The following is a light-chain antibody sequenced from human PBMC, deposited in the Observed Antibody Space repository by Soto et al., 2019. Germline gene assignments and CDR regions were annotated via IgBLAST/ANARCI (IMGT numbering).Light chain of an antibody. Sequence: DIQMTQSPSFVSASVGDRVTITCRASQGLSSWLAWYQQKPGKAPKLLIYSGSSLQSGVSSRFSGSGGGTDFTLTISSLQPEDFATYYCQQANSFPITFGQGTRLEIK. J-gene: IGKJ5*01. CDR1: QGLSSW. V-gene: IGKV1D-12*01. CDR2: SGS. CDR3: QQANSFPIT.